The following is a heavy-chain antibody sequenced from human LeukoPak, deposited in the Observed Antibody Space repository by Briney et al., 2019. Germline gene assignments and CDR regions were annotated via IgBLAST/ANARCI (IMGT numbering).Heavy chain of an antibody. CDR1: GFTFSTYI. D-gene: IGHD4-17*01. CDR2: ISSSSDYI. CDR3: ARAYDDYGDYPCDY. Sequence: GGSLRLSCAASGFTFSTYIMNWVRQAPGKGLEWVSSISSSSDYIYYVDSVKGRFTISRDNAKNSLYLQMNSLRAEDTAVYYCARAYDDYGDYPCDYWGQGTLVTVSS. V-gene: IGHV3-21*04. J-gene: IGHJ4*02.